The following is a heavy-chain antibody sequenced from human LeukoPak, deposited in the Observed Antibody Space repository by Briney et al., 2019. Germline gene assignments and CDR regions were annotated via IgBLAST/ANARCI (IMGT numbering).Heavy chain of an antibody. CDR2: IIPIFGTA. J-gene: IGHJ3*02. CDR1: GGTFSSYA. CDR3: ARASHGSGSYWGSYPFDI. Sequence: GSSVKVSCKASGGTFSSYAISWVRQAPGQGLEWMGGIIPIFGTANYAQKFQGRVTITTDESTSTAYMELSSLRSEDTAVYYCARASHGSGSYWGSYPFDIWGQGTMVTVSS. D-gene: IGHD3-10*01. V-gene: IGHV1-69*05.